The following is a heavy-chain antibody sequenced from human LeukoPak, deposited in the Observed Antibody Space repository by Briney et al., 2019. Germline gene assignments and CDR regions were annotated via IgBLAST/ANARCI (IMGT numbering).Heavy chain of an antibody. Sequence: PSETLSLTCTVSGGSISSGSYYWSWIRQPAGKGLEWIGRIYTSGSTNYNPSLKSRVTISVDTSKNQFSLKLSSVTAADTAVYYCARAPYYGWFGVDYWGQGTLVTVSS. V-gene: IGHV4-61*02. CDR2: IYTSGST. J-gene: IGHJ4*02. CDR3: ARAPYYGWFGVDY. CDR1: GGSISSGSYY. D-gene: IGHD3-10*01.